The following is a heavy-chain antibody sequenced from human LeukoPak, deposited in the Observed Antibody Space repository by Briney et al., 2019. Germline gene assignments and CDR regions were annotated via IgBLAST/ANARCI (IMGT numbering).Heavy chain of an antibody. Sequence: SVKVSCKASGGTFSRYAISWVRQAPGQGLDWMGGIIPMFGIANYAQKFQGRVTITADESTSTAYMELSSLRSEDTAVYYCARDRPYTGGWRGFDYWGQGTLVTVSS. CDR2: IIPMFGIA. J-gene: IGHJ4*02. CDR3: ARDRPYTGGWRGFDY. V-gene: IGHV1-69*13. D-gene: IGHD6-19*01. CDR1: GGTFSRYA.